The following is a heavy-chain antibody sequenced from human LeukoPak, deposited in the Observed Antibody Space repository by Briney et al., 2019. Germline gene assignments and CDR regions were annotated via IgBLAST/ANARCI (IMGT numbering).Heavy chain of an antibody. D-gene: IGHD3-22*01. J-gene: IGHJ4*02. CDR1: GLTFSSYS. Sequence: PGGSLRLSCAASGLTFSSYSMNWVRQAPGKGLEWVSYISSSSSTIYYADSVKGRFTISRDNAKNSLYLQMNSLRAEDTAVYYCARDREEIVAANYISYYFDYWGQGTLVTVSS. CDR2: ISSSSSTI. CDR3: ARDREEIVAANYISYYFDY. V-gene: IGHV3-48*01.